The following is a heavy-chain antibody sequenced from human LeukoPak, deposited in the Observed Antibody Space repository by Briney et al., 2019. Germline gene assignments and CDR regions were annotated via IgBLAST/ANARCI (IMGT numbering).Heavy chain of an antibody. CDR3: ARAGEVDWNPFYY. J-gene: IGHJ4*02. CDR1: GDSVSSNSAV. V-gene: IGHV6-1*01. D-gene: IGHD1-1*01. CDR2: TYYRSKWRD. Sequence: SQTLSLTCDISGDSVSSNSAVWNWIRQSPSRGLEWLGKTYYRSKWRDDSAVSVRGRVTITPDTSKNQFSLQLSSVTPEDTAVYYCARAGEVDWNPFYYWGQGTLVTISS.